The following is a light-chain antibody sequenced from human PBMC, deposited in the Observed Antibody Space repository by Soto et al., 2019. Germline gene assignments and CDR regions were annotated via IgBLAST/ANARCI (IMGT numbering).Light chain of an antibody. J-gene: IGKJ4*01. Sequence: DIQMTQSQSSLSASVGDRVTITCQASQDITNSLNWYQQKPGKAPKLLICDASNLETGVPSRFSGSGSGTDFTFSISSLQPEDIATYYCQQNNGLPTFGGGTKVEIK. V-gene: IGKV1-33*01. CDR3: QQNNGLPT. CDR1: QDITNS. CDR2: DAS.